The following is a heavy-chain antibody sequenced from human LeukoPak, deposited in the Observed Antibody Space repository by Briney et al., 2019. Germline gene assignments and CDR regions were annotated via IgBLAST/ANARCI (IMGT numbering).Heavy chain of an antibody. V-gene: IGHV4-34*01. D-gene: IGHD2-15*01. CDR2: INHSGST. CDR1: GGSFSGYY. J-gene: IGHJ5*02. CDR3: ARAASRSNTWFDP. Sequence: SETLSLTCAVYGGSFSGYYWSWIRQPPGKGLEWIGEINHSGSTNYNPSLKSRVTISVDTSKNQFSLKLSSVTAADTAVYYCARAASRSNTWFDPWGQGALVTVSS.